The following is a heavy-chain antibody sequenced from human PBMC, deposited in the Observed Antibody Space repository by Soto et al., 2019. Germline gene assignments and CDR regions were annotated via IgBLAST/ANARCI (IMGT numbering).Heavy chain of an antibody. Sequence: QVQLVESGGGVVQPGRSLRLSCAASGFTFASYGMHWVRQAPGKGLEWVATIWFDGENKKFAESVKGRFTISRDNPKNPLYLQMNSLRVDYTAVYFCAREFAEWTFDYWGQGTLVSVSS. CDR3: AREFAEWTFDY. V-gene: IGHV3-33*01. D-gene: IGHD2-21*01. CDR2: IWFDGENK. CDR1: GFTFASYG. J-gene: IGHJ4*02.